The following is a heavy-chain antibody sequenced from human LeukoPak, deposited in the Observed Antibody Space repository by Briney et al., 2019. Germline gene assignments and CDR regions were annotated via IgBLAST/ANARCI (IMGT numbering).Heavy chain of an antibody. D-gene: IGHD1-1*01. CDR2: IYHSGST. Sequence: KPSETLSLTCAVSGYSVSSGYYWGWIRQPPGKGLEWIGSIYHSGSTYYNPSLKSRVTISVDTSKNQFSLKLSSVTAADTAVYYCARDERDYYYFDYWGQGTLVTVSS. CDR1: GYSVSSGYY. V-gene: IGHV4-38-2*02. J-gene: IGHJ4*02. CDR3: ARDERDYYYFDY.